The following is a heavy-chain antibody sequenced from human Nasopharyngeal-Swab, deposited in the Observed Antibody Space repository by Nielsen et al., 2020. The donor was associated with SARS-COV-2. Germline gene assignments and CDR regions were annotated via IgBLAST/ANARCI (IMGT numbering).Heavy chain of an antibody. Sequence: GSLKISCAASGFTFSSYWMSWVRQAPGKGLEWVANIKQDGSEKYYVDSVKGRFTISRDNAKNSLYLQMNSLRAEDTAVYYCARDTMVRGVIKLVYYYYGMDVWGQGTTVTVSS. CDR3: ARDTMVRGVIKLVYYYYGMDV. V-gene: IGHV3-7*01. CDR1: GFTFSSYW. CDR2: IKQDGSEK. D-gene: IGHD3-10*01. J-gene: IGHJ6*02.